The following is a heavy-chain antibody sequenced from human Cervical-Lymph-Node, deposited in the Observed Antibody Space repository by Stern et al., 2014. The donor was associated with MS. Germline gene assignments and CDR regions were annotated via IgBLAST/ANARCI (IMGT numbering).Heavy chain of an antibody. J-gene: IGHJ3*02. CDR2: ISYSGSP. CDR3: ARGGLLWFGEANAFDI. Sequence: QVQLQESGPGLVKPSQTLSLTCTVSGGSISSGGSYWSWIRQHPGKGLEWIGYISYSGSPYYNPSLMSLVTLSLDTSKNQFSLKLNSVTAADTAVYYCARGGLLWFGEANAFDIWGHGTMVSVSS. CDR1: GGSISSGGSY. V-gene: IGHV4-31*01. D-gene: IGHD3-10*01.